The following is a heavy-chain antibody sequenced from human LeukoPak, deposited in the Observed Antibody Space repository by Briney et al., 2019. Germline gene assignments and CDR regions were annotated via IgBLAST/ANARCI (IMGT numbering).Heavy chain of an antibody. V-gene: IGHV4-38-2*02. Sequence: SETLSLTCTVSGYSITSGYYWGWIRQPPGKGLEWIGSIYYSGSTYYNSSLTSRVTISVDTSKNQFSLKLSSVTAADTAVYYCARHPRRTHQRIAVAAHFDYWGQGTLVTVSS. J-gene: IGHJ4*02. CDR3: ARHPRRTHQRIAVAAHFDY. D-gene: IGHD6-19*01. CDR1: GYSITSGYY. CDR2: IYYSGST.